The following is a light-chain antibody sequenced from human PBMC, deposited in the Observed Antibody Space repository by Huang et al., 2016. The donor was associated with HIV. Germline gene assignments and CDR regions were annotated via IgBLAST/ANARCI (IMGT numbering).Light chain of an antibody. Sequence: EIVLTQSPATPSLSPGDRATPSCRASQSVSSYFAWYQQKPGQAPRLLIYATSNRATGVPARFSGSGSGTDFTLTISSLEPEDFAVYYCQQRITWPPSYTFGQGTKVE. V-gene: IGKV3-11*01. CDR1: QSVSSY. J-gene: IGKJ2*01. CDR3: QQRITWPPSYT. CDR2: ATS.